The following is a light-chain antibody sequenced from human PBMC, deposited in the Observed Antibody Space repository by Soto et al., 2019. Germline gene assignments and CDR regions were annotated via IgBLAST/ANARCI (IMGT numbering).Light chain of an antibody. CDR3: QTWGTGIHVV. Sequence: QSVLTQSPSASASLGASVKLTCTLSSGHSSYAIAWHQQQPEKGPRYLMKLNSDGSHSKGDGIPDRFSGSSSGAERYLPISSLQSEDEADYYCQTWGTGIHVVFGGGTKVTVL. V-gene: IGLV4-69*01. CDR2: LNSDGSH. J-gene: IGLJ2*01. CDR1: SGHSSYA.